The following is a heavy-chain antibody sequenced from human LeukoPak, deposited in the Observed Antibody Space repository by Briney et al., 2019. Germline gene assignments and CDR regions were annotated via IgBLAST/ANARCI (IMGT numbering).Heavy chain of an antibody. CDR3: ARDPCCSGGSCYFPNWFDP. V-gene: IGHV3-74*01. J-gene: IGHJ5*02. CDR1: GFTFSSYW. Sequence: GGSLRLSCAASGFTFSSYWMHWVRQAPGKGLVWVSRINSDGSSTSYADSVKGRFTISRDNAKNTLYLQMNSLRAEDTAVYYCARDPCCSGGSCYFPNWFDPWGQGTLVTVSS. D-gene: IGHD2-15*01. CDR2: INSDGSST.